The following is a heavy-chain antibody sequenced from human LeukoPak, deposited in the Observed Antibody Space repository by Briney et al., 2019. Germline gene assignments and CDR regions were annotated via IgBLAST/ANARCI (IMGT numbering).Heavy chain of an antibody. V-gene: IGHV3-30*04. CDR2: ISYDGSNK. CDR1: GFTFSSYA. D-gene: IGHD6-13*01. CDR3: ARLYSSSWYGWFDP. Sequence: PGGSLRLSCAASGFTFSSYAMHWVRQAPGKGLEWVAVISYDGSNKYYADSVKGRFTISRDNSKNTLYLQMNSLRAEDTAVYYCARLYSSSWYGWFDPWGQGTLVTVSS. J-gene: IGHJ5*02.